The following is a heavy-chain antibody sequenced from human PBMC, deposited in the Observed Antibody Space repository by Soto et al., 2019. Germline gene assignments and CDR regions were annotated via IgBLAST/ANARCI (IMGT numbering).Heavy chain of an antibody. J-gene: IGHJ6*03. CDR2: ISWNSGSI. V-gene: IGHV3-9*01. Sequence: GGSLRLSCAASGFTFDDYAMHWVRQAPGKGLEWVSGISWNSGSIGYADSVKGRFTISRDNAKNSLYLQMNSLRAEDTALCYCAKGDYDFWSGYSYYYYYYMDVWGKGTTVTVSS. D-gene: IGHD3-3*01. CDR3: AKGDYDFWSGYSYYYYYYMDV. CDR1: GFTFDDYA.